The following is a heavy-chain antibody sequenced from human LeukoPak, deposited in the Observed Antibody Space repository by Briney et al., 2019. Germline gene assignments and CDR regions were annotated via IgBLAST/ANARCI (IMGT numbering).Heavy chain of an antibody. J-gene: IGHJ3*01. CDR3: AIEISRLVIHAFDL. Sequence: GGSLRLSCAASGFTFSDYSMHWVRQAPGKGLNWVAFIRYDGNNKYYADSVKGRFTISRDNSKNMLYLEMNSLSTEDTAVYYCAIEISRLVIHAFDLWGQGTMVTVSS. CDR2: IRYDGNNK. CDR1: GFTFSDYS. V-gene: IGHV3-30*02. D-gene: IGHD3-9*01.